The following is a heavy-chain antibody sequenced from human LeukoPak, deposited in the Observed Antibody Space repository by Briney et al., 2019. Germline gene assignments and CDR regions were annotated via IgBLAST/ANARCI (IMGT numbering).Heavy chain of an antibody. D-gene: IGHD3-16*01. CDR3: AKETVGMVCLGDY. Sequence: PGRSLRLSCAASGFTFSSYGMHWVRQAPGKGLEWVAVISYDGSNKYYADSVKGRFTISRDNSKNTLYLQMNSLRAEDTAVYYCAKETVGMVCLGDYWGQGTLVTVSS. CDR2: ISYDGSNK. V-gene: IGHV3-30*18. CDR1: GFTFSSYG. J-gene: IGHJ4*02.